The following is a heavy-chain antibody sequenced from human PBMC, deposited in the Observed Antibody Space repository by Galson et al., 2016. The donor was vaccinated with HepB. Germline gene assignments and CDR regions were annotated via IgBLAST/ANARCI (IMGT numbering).Heavy chain of an antibody. CDR3: AKGGIMGANTDPSFDF. CDR1: GFTFSNYG. J-gene: IGHJ4*02. D-gene: IGHD1-26*01. Sequence: SLRLSCAASGFTFSNYGMHWVRQAPGKGLEWVALIPYDGSYKYFADSVKGRFTISRDNVKNTVYLRMNSLRIEDTAMYYCAKGGIMGANTDPSFDFWGQGTLVIVSS. V-gene: IGHV3-30*18. CDR2: IPYDGSYK.